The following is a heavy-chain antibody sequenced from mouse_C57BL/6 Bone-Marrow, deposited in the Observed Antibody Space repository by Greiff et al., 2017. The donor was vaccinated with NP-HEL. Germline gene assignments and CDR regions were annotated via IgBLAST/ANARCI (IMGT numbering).Heavy chain of an antibody. CDR2: IYPGDGDN. V-gene: IGHV1-82*01. CDR1: GYAFSSSW. CDR3: ARRAQLGWDYFDY. Sequence: QVQLQQSGPELVKPGASVKISCKASGYAFSSSWMNWVKQRPGKGLEWIGRIYPGDGDNNYNGKFKGKATLTADKSSSPAYMQLSSLTSEDSAVYFCARRAQLGWDYFDYWGQGTTLTVSS. J-gene: IGHJ2*01. D-gene: IGHD4-1*02.